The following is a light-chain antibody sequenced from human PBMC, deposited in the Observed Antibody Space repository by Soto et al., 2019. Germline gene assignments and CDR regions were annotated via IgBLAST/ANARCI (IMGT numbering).Light chain of an antibody. CDR2: EGS. V-gene: IGLV2-23*01. CDR1: SSDVGNYNL. J-gene: IGLJ1*01. CDR3: CSYASSSTYV. Sequence: QSVLTEPAYVSGPPGQSITISCTGTSSDVGNYNLVSWYQHDPGKAPKLLIYEGSKRPSGVSDRFSGSKSGNTASLTISGLQAEDEADYYCCSYASSSTYVFGTGTKVTVL.